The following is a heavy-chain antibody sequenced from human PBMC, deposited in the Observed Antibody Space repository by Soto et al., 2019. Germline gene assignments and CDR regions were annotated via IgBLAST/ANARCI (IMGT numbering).Heavy chain of an antibody. Sequence: QVQLQESGPGLVKPSETLSLSCTVSGGSISSYYWSWFRQSPGKRMEWIGYVHHSWGSSYNPSLQRRVPISLDTSKSQFPLKVTSVTATDTAVYYCARQGFGPLHGLVDVWGQGTTVTVSS. CDR3: ARQGFGPLHGLVDV. J-gene: IGHJ6*02. V-gene: IGHV4-59*08. D-gene: IGHD3-10*01. CDR1: GGSISSYY. CDR2: VHHSWGS.